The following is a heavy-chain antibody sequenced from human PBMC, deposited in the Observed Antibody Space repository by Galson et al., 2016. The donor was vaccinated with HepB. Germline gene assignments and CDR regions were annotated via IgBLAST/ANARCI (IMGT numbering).Heavy chain of an antibody. V-gene: IGHV5-51*01. Sequence: SAAEVKKPGESLKISCKGSGYSFSNHWIGWVRQMPGKGQEWKGIIFPGYSDTRYSPSFQRQVSISAVESITTAYLQWNRLEASDAAIYYCARRGDGDTTPSGLWFDPWGQGTLVTVSS. CDR3: ARRGDGDTTPSGLWFDP. D-gene: IGHD3-10*01. CDR1: GYSFSNHW. J-gene: IGHJ5*02. CDR2: IFPGYSDT.